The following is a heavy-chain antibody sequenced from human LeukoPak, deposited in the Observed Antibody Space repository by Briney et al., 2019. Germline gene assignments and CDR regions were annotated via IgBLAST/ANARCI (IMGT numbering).Heavy chain of an antibody. D-gene: IGHD3-9*01. CDR1: GFIFSTYT. Sequence: GGSLRLSCSASGFIFSTYTMYWVRQPPGKGLEILSVINGDGRSTNYADSVKGRFTISRDNSENTLYLLMSSLRAEDTALYYCVADQVDDTGYLSWGQGTRVTVSS. V-gene: IGHV3-64D*06. J-gene: IGHJ4*02. CDR3: VADQVDDTGYLS. CDR2: INGDGRST.